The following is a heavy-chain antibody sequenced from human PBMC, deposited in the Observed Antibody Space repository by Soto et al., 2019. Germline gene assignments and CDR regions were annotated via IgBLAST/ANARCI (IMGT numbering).Heavy chain of an antibody. Sequence: EVQLVESGGGLVQPGGSLRLSCAASGFTFSSYWMSWVRQAPGKGLEWVANIKQDGSVKYYVDSVKGRFTISRDNAKNSLYLQMNSLRAEDTAVYYCATVVPLAEYFQHWGQGTLVTVSS. CDR3: ATVVPLAEYFQH. CDR1: GFTFSSYW. D-gene: IGHD3-10*01. J-gene: IGHJ1*01. V-gene: IGHV3-7*03. CDR2: IKQDGSVK.